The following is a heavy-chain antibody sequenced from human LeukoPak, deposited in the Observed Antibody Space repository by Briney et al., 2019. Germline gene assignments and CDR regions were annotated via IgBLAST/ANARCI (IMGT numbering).Heavy chain of an antibody. CDR2: ISWNSGSI. CDR1: GFTFDDYA. J-gene: IGHJ6*03. Sequence: GGSLRLSCAASGFTFDDYAMHWVRQGPGKGLEWVSGISWNSGSIAYADSVKGRFTISRDNAKNSLFLQMNSLRAEDTAVYYCAGTGYVSYYYYYMDVWGKGTTVTVSS. V-gene: IGHV3-9*01. CDR3: AGTGYVSYYYYYMDV. D-gene: IGHD2-8*02.